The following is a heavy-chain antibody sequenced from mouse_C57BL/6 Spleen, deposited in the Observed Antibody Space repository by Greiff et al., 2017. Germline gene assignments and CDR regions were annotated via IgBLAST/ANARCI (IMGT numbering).Heavy chain of an antibody. J-gene: IGHJ1*03. V-gene: IGHV5-17*01. D-gene: IGHD1-1*01. CDR2: ISSGSSTI. CDR3: ASIGVTTVVPGVWYFDV. Sequence: EVQLVESGGGLVKPGGSLKLSCAASGFTFSDYGMHWVRQAPEQGLEWVAYISSGSSTIYYADTVKGRFTISRDNAKNTLFLQMTSLMSEDTSMYYCASIGVTTVVPGVWYFDVWGTGTTVTVSS. CDR1: GFTFSDYG.